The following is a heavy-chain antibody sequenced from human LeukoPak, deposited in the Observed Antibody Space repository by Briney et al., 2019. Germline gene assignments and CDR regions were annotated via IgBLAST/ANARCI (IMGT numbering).Heavy chain of an antibody. V-gene: IGHV1-3*01. D-gene: IGHD1-20*01. CDR2: INAGNGNT. Sequence: ASVKVSCKASGYTFTSYAMHWVRQAPGHMLEWMGWINAGNGNTKYSQKFQGRVTITRDTSASTAYMELSSLRSEDTAVYYCARARITGTTWGFDYWGQGTLVTVSS. CDR1: GYTFTSYA. J-gene: IGHJ4*02. CDR3: ARARITGTTWGFDY.